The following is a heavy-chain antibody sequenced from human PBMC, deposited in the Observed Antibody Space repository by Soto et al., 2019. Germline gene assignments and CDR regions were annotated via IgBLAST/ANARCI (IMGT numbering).Heavy chain of an antibody. CDR2: IFSNDEK. V-gene: IGHV2-26*01. Sequence: SGPTLVNPTETLTLTCTVSGFSLSNARMGVSWIRQPPGKALEWLAHIFSNDEKSYSTSLKSRLTISKDTSKSQVVLTMTNMDPVDTATYYCARIRVTTVRGVSRGKWFDPWGQGTLVTVSS. CDR1: GFSLSNARMG. D-gene: IGHD3-10*01. CDR3: ARIRVTTVRGVSRGKWFDP. J-gene: IGHJ5*02.